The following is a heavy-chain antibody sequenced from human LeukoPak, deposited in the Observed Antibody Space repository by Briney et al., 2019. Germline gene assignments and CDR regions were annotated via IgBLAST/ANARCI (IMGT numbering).Heavy chain of an antibody. CDR3: ARDRDGSGTYPAYFDY. CDR1: GFIVSSNY. CDR2: IYPGGTT. J-gene: IGHJ4*02. D-gene: IGHD3-10*01. V-gene: IGHV3-66*02. Sequence: GGSLRLSCAASGFIVSSNYMSWVRQAPGKGLEWVSVIYPGGTTSYADSVKGRFTISRDNSKNTLYLQMSSLRAEDTAVYYCARDRDGSGTYPAYFDYWGQGTLVTVSS.